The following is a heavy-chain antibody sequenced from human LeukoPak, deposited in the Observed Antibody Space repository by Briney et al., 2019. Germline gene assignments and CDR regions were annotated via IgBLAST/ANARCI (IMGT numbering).Heavy chain of an antibody. D-gene: IGHD3-22*01. J-gene: IGHJ4*02. CDR2: IYPGDSDT. V-gene: IGHV5-51*01. CDR3: ARNHYDSSGYYYARSGAHFDY. Sequence: KPGASLQISCKGSGYSFTSYWIGWVRQLPGKGLEWMGIIYPGDSDTRYSPSFQGQVTISADKSISTAYLQWSSLKASDTAMYYCARNHYDSSGYYYARSGAHFDYWGQGTLVTVSS. CDR1: GYSFTSYW.